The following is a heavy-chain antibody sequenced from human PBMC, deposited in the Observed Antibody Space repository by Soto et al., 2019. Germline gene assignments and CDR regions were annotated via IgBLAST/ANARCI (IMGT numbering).Heavy chain of an antibody. D-gene: IGHD6-19*01. Sequence: SETLSLTCTVSGGSISSYYWSWIRQPPGKGLEWIGYIYYSGSTNYNPSLKSRVTISVDTSKNQFSLKLSSVTAADTAVYYCARDIAVAAHNWFDPWGQGTLVTVSS. J-gene: IGHJ5*02. CDR3: ARDIAVAAHNWFDP. CDR2: IYYSGST. V-gene: IGHV4-59*01. CDR1: GGSISSYY.